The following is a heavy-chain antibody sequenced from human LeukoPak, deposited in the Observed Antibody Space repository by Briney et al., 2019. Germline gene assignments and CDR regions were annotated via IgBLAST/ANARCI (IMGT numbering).Heavy chain of an antibody. CDR2: IWHDGINK. D-gene: IGHD3-3*01. J-gene: IGHJ4*02. V-gene: IGHV3-33*06. CDR3: AKDHDF. CDR1: GFTFSNYG. Sequence: GGSLRLSCAASGFTFSNYGMHWVRQAPGKGLEWVAVIWHDGINKDYADSVKGRFTISRDNSKNTLYPQMNSLRVEDTAVYYCAKDHDFWGQGTLVTVSS.